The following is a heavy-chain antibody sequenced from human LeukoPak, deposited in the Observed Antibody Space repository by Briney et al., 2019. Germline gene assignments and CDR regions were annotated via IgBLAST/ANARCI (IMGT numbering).Heavy chain of an antibody. CDR1: GGSISSYY. J-gene: IGHJ4*02. D-gene: IGHD6-13*01. CDR3: ARAPYSSSWMVWGGDYFDY. CDR2: IYTSGST. Sequence: PSETLSLTCTVSGGSISSYYWSWIRQPAGKGLEWIGRIYTSGSTSYNPSLKSRVTISVDKSKNQFSLKLSSVTAADTAVYYCARAPYSSSWMVWGGDYFDYWGQGTLVTVSS. V-gene: IGHV4-4*07.